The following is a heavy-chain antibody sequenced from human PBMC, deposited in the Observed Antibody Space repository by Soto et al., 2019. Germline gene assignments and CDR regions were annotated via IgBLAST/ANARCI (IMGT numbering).Heavy chain of an antibody. V-gene: IGHV3-21*01. CDR3: ARAYCSGGSCYPYYYGMDV. Sequence: SLRLSCAASGFTFSSYSMNWVRQAPGKGLEWVSSISSSSSYIYYADSVKGRFTISRDNAKNSLYLQMNSLRAEDTAVYYCARAYCSGGSCYPYYYGMDVWGQGTTVTVSS. CDR1: GFTFSSYS. J-gene: IGHJ6*02. CDR2: ISSSSSYI. D-gene: IGHD2-15*01.